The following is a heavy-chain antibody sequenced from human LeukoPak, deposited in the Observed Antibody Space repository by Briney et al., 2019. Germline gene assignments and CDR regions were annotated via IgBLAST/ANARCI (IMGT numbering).Heavy chain of an antibody. CDR1: GYTFTGYY. CDR3: ARGPSITMVRGGQWYYYMDV. Sequence: ASVKVSCKASGYTFTGYYMHWVRQAPGQGLEWMGWINPNSGGTNYAQKFQGRVTMTRDTSTSTVYMELSSLRSEDTAVYYCARGPSITMVRGGQWYYYMDVWGKGTTVTTSS. CDR2: INPNSGGT. D-gene: IGHD3-10*01. V-gene: IGHV1-2*02. J-gene: IGHJ6*03.